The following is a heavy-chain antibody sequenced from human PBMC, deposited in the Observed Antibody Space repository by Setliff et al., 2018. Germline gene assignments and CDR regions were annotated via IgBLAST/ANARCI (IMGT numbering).Heavy chain of an antibody. V-gene: IGHV1-46*01. CDR2: INPSSGRT. CDR3: ARDVFPYHYEGAFDI. Sequence: ASVKVSCKASGYTFTSHYMHWVRQAPGLGLEWMGTINPSSGRTSYAQKFQGRVTMTRDTSTSTVYMDMSSLRSEDTAGYYCARDVFPYHYEGAFDIWGQGTMVTVS. J-gene: IGHJ3*02. CDR1: GYTFTSHY. D-gene: IGHD3-22*01.